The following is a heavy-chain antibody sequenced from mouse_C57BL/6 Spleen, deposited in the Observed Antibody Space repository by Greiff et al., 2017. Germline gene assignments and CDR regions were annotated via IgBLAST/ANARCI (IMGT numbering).Heavy chain of an antibody. D-gene: IGHD1-1*01. V-gene: IGHV14-4*01. CDR2: IDPENGDT. CDR3: TFYGSSRPWFAY. J-gene: IGHJ3*01. CDR1: GFNIKDDY. Sequence: DVQLQESGAELVRPGASVKLSCTASGFNIKDDYMHWVKQRPEQGLEWIGWIDPENGDTEYASKFQGKATITADTSSNTAYLQLSSLTSEDTAVYYCTFYGSSRPWFAYWGQGTLVTVSA.